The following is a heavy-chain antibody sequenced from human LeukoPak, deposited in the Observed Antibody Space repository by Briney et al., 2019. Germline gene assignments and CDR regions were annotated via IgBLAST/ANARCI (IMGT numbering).Heavy chain of an antibody. CDR3: ARDLYSSGCFDY. V-gene: IGHV4-59*01. CDR2: IYYSGST. J-gene: IGHJ4*02. D-gene: IGHD6-19*01. Sequence: SETLSLTCTVSGASIHDDHFTWIRQPPGKGLEWIGYIYYSGSTNYNPSLKSRVTISVDTSKNQFSLKLSSVTAADTAVYYCARDLYSSGCFDYWGQGTLVTVSS. CDR1: GASIHDDH.